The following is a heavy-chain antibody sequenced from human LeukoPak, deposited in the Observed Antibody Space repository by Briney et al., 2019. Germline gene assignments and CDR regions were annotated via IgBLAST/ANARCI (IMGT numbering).Heavy chain of an antibody. V-gene: IGHV3-7*01. CDR3: ARRWPWGYFDY. CDR1: GFTVSSNY. D-gene: IGHD5-24*01. CDR2: IKQDGSEK. J-gene: IGHJ4*02. Sequence: GGSLRLSCAASGFTVSSNYMSWVRQAPGKGPEWVANIKQDGSEKYYVDSVKGRFTISRDNAKNSLYLQMNSLRAEDTAVYYCARRWPWGYFDYWGQGTLVTVSS.